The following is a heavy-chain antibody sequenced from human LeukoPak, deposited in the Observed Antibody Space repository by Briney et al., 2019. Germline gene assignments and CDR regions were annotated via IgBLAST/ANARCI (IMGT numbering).Heavy chain of an antibody. V-gene: IGHV3-74*01. CDR3: STNPYPGW. Sequence: PGGSLRLSCAASGFTFSDYWVHWVRQAPGKGLVWVSRIDTDGSSTSYADSVKGRFTISRDNAKNTLYLQMNSLRAEDTAVYYCSTNPYPGWWGRGTLVTVSS. D-gene: IGHD6-19*01. CDR2: IDTDGSST. J-gene: IGHJ4*02. CDR1: GFTFSDYW.